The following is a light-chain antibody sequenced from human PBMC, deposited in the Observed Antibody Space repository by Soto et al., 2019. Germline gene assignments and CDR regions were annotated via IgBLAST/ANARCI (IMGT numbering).Light chain of an antibody. Sequence: EILLTQSPATRSLSRGERATLSCTASQSVNSYLAWYQHRPGQAPRLLIYDTFNRATGVPARFSGSGSGTDFTLTISSLEPEDFAVYYCQHRTSRYTFGQGTKVDIK. V-gene: IGKV3-11*01. CDR3: QHRTSRYT. CDR2: DTF. J-gene: IGKJ2*01. CDR1: QSVNSY.